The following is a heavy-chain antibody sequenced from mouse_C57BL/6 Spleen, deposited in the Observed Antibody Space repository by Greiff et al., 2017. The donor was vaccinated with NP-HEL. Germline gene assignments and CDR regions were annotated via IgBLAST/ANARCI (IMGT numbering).Heavy chain of an antibody. V-gene: IGHV1-42*01. D-gene: IGHD2-3*01. CDR2: INPSTGGT. J-gene: IGHJ1*03. CDR3: ARRWLLDWYFDV. CDR1: GYSFTGYY. Sequence: VQLQQSGPELVKPGASVKISCKASGYSFTGYYMNWVKQSPEKSLEWIGEINPSTGGTTYNQKFKAKATLTVDKSSSTAYMQLKSLTSEDSAVYYRARRWLLDWYFDVWGTGTTVTVSS.